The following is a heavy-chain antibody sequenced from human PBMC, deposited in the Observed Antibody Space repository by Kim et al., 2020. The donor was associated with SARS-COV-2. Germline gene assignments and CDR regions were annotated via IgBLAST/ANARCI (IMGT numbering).Heavy chain of an antibody. D-gene: IGHD3-3*01. V-gene: IGHV2-5*02. CDR1: GFSLSTSGVG. CDR2: IYWDDDK. CDR3: AHLQSRITIFGVVIDDAFDI. Sequence: SGPTPVNPTQTLTLTCTFSGFSLSTSGVGVGWIRQPPGKALEWLALIYWDDDKRYSPSLKSRLTITKDTSKNQVVLTMTNMDPVDTATYYCAHLQSRITIFGVVIDDAFDIWGQGTMVTVSS. J-gene: IGHJ3*02.